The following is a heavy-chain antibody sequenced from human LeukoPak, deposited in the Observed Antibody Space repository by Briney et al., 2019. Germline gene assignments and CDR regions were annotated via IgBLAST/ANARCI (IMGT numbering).Heavy chain of an antibody. V-gene: IGHV4-4*02. CDR2: NYHSGST. Sequence: PSETLSLTCAVSGGSISSSNWWSWVRQPPGKGLEWIGENYHSGSTNYNPSLKSRVTISVDKSKNQFSLKLSSVTAADTAVYYCARAGGYCGGDCYSVDYWGQGTLVTVSS. D-gene: IGHD2-21*01. CDR3: ARAGGYCGGDCYSVDY. CDR1: GGSISSSNW. J-gene: IGHJ4*02.